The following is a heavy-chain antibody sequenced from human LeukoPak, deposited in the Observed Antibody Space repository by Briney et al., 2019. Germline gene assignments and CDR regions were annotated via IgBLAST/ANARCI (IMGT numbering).Heavy chain of an antibody. V-gene: IGHV1-24*01. CDR2: FDPEDGET. CDR1: GYTLTELS. Sequence: AASVKVSCKVSGYTLTELSMHWVRQAPGKGLEWMGGFDPEDGETIYAQKLQGRVTMTEDTSTDTAYMELSSLRSEDTAVYYCATSQRDGYNFPIDDYWGQGTLVTVSS. CDR3: ATSQRDGYNFPIDDY. D-gene: IGHD5-24*01. J-gene: IGHJ4*02.